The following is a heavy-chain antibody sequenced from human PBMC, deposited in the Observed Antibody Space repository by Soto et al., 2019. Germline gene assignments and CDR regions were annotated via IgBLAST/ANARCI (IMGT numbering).Heavy chain of an antibody. CDR3: ASEYSSSSGAFDI. J-gene: IGHJ3*02. Sequence: GGSLRLSCAASGFTFSSYAMHWVRQAPGKGLEWVAVISYDGSNKYYADSVKGRFTISRDNSKNTLYLQMNSLRAEDTAVYYCASEYSSSSGAFDIWGQGTMVTVSS. CDR1: GFTFSSYA. CDR2: ISYDGSNK. V-gene: IGHV3-30-3*01. D-gene: IGHD6-6*01.